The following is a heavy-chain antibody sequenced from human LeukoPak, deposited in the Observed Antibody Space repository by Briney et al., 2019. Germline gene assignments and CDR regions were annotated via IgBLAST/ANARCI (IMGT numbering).Heavy chain of an antibody. V-gene: IGHV3-9*01. CDR1: GFTFAYYA. J-gene: IGHJ5*02. Sequence: GRSLRLSCAASGFTFAYYAMHWVRQPPRKGLEWVSGISWNSDSTGYADSVKGRFTISRDNAKNSLYLQMNSLRAEDTALYYCAKGLYYDILTGNWFDPWGQGTLVTVSS. D-gene: IGHD3-9*01. CDR2: ISWNSDST. CDR3: AKGLYYDILTGNWFDP.